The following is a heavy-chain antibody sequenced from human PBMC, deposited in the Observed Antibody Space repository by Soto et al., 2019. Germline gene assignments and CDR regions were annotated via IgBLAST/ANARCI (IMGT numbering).Heavy chain of an antibody. J-gene: IGHJ4*02. CDR1: GFTFSSYG. CDR3: AKAPNDYGDYVVDY. D-gene: IGHD4-17*01. Sequence: QVQLVESGGGVVQPGRSLRLSCAASGFTFSSYGMHWVRQAPGKGLEWVAVISYDGSNKYYADSVKGRLTISRDNSKNTLYLQMNSLRAEDTAVYYCAKAPNDYGDYVVDYWGQGTLVTVSS. CDR2: ISYDGSNK. V-gene: IGHV3-30*18.